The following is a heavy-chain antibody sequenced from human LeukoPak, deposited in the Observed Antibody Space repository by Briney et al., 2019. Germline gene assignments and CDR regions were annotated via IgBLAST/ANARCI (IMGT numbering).Heavy chain of an antibody. V-gene: IGHV3-30-3*01. D-gene: IGHD3-22*01. CDR3: ARDWSNVVTAI. CDR1: GFTFSSYA. CDR2: ISYDGSNK. Sequence: PGGSLRLSCAASGFTFSSYAMHWVRQAPGKGPEWVAVISYDGSNKYYADSVKGRFTISRDNSKNTLYLQMNSLRAEDTAVYYCARDWSNVVTAIWGQGTLVTVSS. J-gene: IGHJ4*02.